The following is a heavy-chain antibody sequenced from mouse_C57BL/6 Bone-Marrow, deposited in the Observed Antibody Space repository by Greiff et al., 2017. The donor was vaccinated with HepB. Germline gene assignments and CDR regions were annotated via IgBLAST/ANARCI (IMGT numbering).Heavy chain of an antibody. CDR1: GYTFTSYG. Sequence: VQLQQSGAELARPGASVKLSCKASGYTFTSYGISWVKQRTGQGLEWIGEIYPRSGNTYYNEKFKGKATLTADKSSSTAYMELRSLTSEDSAVYVCARTEIYYYGSSPFAYWGQGTRVTVSA. CDR2: IYPRSGNT. D-gene: IGHD1-1*01. V-gene: IGHV1-81*01. CDR3: ARTEIYYYGSSPFAY. J-gene: IGHJ3*01.